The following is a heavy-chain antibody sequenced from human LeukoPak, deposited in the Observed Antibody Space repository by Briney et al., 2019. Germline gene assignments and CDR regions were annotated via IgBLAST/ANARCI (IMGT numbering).Heavy chain of an antibody. CDR3: ARDLGYGSSRGPLVY. V-gene: IGHV4-59*01. CDR1: GRSIRTYY. Sequence: PSETLSLTCTVSGRSIRTYYWSWIRQPPGKGLEWIGYVYYSWSTNYNPSLKSRVSISLGTSMNQFSLKLSSVTAADRAVYYCARDLGYGSSRGPLVYWGEGTLVTVSS. J-gene: IGHJ4*02. CDR2: VYYSWST. D-gene: IGHD6-6*01.